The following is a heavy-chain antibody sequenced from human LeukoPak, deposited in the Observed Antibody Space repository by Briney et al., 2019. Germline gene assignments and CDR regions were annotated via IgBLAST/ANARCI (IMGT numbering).Heavy chain of an antibody. V-gene: IGHV3-30*02. J-gene: IGHJ4*02. D-gene: IGHD5-18*01. CDR2: IRYDGSNK. CDR1: GFTFSSYG. CDR3: AKGQDTAMAPTFDY. Sequence: GGSLRLSCAASGFTFSSYGMHWVRQAPGKGLEWVAFIRYDGSNKYYADSVKGRFTISRDNSKNTLYLQMNSLRAEDTAVYYCAKGQDTAMAPTFDYWGQGTLVTVSS.